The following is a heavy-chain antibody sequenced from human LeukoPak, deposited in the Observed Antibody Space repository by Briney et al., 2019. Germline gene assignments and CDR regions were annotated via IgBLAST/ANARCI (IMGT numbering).Heavy chain of an antibody. CDR1: GFTVSSNY. V-gene: IGHV3-66*01. Sequence: PGGSLRPSCAASGFTVSSNYMSWVRQAPGKGLEWVSVIYAGGSTHYADSVKGRFTISRDNSKNTLYLQMNSLTAEDTAVYYCARAVVGTSCYGYWGQGTLVTVSS. CDR2: IYAGGST. CDR3: ARAVVGTSCYGY. J-gene: IGHJ4*02. D-gene: IGHD2-2*01.